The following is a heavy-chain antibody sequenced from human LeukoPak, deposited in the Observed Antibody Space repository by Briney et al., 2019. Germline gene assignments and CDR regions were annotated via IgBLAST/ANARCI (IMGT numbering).Heavy chain of an antibody. D-gene: IGHD6-13*01. V-gene: IGHV6-1*01. J-gene: IGHJ6*03. CDR1: GDSVSSNSAA. Sequence: SQTLSLTCAISGDSVSSNSAAWNSIRQSPSRGLEWLGRTYYRSKWYNDYAVSVKSRITINPDTSKNQFSLQLNSVTPEDTAVYYCARSAEGIAAAGYYYYYMDVWGKGTTVTVSS. CDR3: ARSAEGIAAAGYYYYYMDV. CDR2: TYYRSKWYN.